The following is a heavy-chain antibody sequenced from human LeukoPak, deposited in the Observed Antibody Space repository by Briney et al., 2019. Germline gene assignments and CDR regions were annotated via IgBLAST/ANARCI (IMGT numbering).Heavy chain of an antibody. Sequence: SETLSLTCTVSGGSISSGGYYWDWIRQHPGTGLEWIGYISYSGSTSYNPSLKSRITMSVDTSTNQFSLKLGAVTAADTAVYYCALHRYSAINIYWGQGTLVTVSS. CDR1: GGSISSGGYY. CDR3: ALHRYSAINIY. V-gene: IGHV4-31*03. CDR2: ISYSGST. D-gene: IGHD1-26*01. J-gene: IGHJ4*02.